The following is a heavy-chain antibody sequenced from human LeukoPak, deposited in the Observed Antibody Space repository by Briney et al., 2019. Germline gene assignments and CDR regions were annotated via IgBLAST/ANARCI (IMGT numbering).Heavy chain of an antibody. J-gene: IGHJ4*02. Sequence: ASVKVSCKASGYTFTSYAMHWARQAPGQRLEWMGLINAGNGNTKYSQKFHGRVTITRDTSASTAYMELNSLRSEDTAVYYCARGRMVRGAPPDYWGQGTLVTVSA. D-gene: IGHD3-10*01. CDR3: ARGRMVRGAPPDY. CDR2: INAGNGNT. CDR1: GYTFTSYA. V-gene: IGHV1-3*01.